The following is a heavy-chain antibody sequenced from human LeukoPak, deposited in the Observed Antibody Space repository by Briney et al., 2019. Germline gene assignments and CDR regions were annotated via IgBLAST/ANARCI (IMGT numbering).Heavy chain of an antibody. CDR3: ARDPPGGGYDYGYYGMDV. J-gene: IGHJ6*02. V-gene: IGHV3-33*01. D-gene: IGHD5-12*01. CDR1: GFTFSSYG. CDR2: IWYDGSNK. Sequence: GGSLRLSCAASGFTFSSYGMRWVRQAPGKGLEWVAVIWYDGSNKYYADSVKGRFTISRDNSKNTLYLQMNSLRAEDTAVYYCARDPPGGGYDYGYYGMDVWGQGTTVTVSS.